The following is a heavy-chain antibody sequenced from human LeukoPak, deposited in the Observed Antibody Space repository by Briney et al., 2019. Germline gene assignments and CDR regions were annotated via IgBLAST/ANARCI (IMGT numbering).Heavy chain of an antibody. J-gene: IGHJ4*02. CDR1: GYTFTGYY. D-gene: IGHD3-10*01. Sequence: GASVKVSCKTSGYTFTGYYIHWVRQAPGQGLEWMGWIAPRSGATNYAPKLQGRVILTRDTSFTTAYMELSGLRSDDTAIYYCARDGSVESGHYYFDYWGQGALVTVSS. CDR2: IAPRSGAT. V-gene: IGHV1-2*02. CDR3: ARDGSVESGHYYFDY.